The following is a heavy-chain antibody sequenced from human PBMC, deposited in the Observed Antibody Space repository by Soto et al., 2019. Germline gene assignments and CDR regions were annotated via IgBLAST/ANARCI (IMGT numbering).Heavy chain of an antibody. D-gene: IGHD3-3*01. CDR2: IYYDGTT. CDR1: GGSISSSTHY. V-gene: IGHV4-31*03. Sequence: SETLSLTCTVSGGSISSSTHYWSWIRQHPGKGLEWIGYIYYDGTTYHNPSLKSRANMSVETSKSQFSLKLNSVTAADTAVYYCARSSGFFGISLLDMWGQGALVTVSS. CDR3: ARSSGFFGISLLDM. J-gene: IGHJ4*01.